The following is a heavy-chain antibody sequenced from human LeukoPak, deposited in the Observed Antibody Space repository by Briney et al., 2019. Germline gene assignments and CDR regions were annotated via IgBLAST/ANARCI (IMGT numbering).Heavy chain of an antibody. CDR3: ARDVRYYYDRSGYYGFDY. D-gene: IGHD3-22*01. CDR1: GYTFTSYG. CDR2: ISAYNGNT. V-gene: IGHV1-18*01. J-gene: IGHJ4*02. Sequence: ASVKVSCKASGYTFTSYGISWVRQAPGQGLEWMGWISAYNGNTNYAQKLQGRVTMTTDTSTSTAYMELRSLRSDDTAVYYCARDVRYYYDRSGYYGFDYWGQGTLVTVSS.